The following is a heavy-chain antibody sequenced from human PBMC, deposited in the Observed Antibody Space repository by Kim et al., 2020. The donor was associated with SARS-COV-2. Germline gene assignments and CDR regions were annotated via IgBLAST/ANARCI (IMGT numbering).Heavy chain of an antibody. Sequence: SETLSLTCAVHGGSFSGYYWSWIRQPPGKGLEWIGEINHSGTTNYNPSLKSRVTISVDTSKNQFSLKLSPVTAADTAVYYCAGARFGELGYYYYGMDVWG. CDR1: GGSFSGYY. CDR2: INHSGTT. D-gene: IGHD3-10*01. CDR3: AGARFGELGYYYYGMDV. J-gene: IGHJ6*01. V-gene: IGHV4-34*01.